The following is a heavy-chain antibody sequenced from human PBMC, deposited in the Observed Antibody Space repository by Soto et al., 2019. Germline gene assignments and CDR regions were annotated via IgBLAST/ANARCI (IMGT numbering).Heavy chain of an antibody. V-gene: IGHV3-48*02. Sequence: EVQLVESGGSLVQPVGSLRLSCAASGVTFSTHTMNWVRQAPGNGLEWLSYISSGSRTIYYADSVMGRFTISRDNAQNSLYLQMHSLRDEDTAVYYCATGSGNGSGYWGQGTLVNVSS. CDR3: ATGSGNGSGY. CDR2: ISSGSRTI. D-gene: IGHD3-10*01. J-gene: IGHJ4*02. CDR1: GVTFSTHT.